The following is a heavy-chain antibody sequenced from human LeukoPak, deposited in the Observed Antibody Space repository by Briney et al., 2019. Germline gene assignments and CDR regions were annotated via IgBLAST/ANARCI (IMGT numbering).Heavy chain of an antibody. CDR3: AKEKEVVTVTGFDY. CDR2: ISRSGGGT. D-gene: IGHD2-21*02. J-gene: IGHJ4*02. Sequence: PGGSLRLSCAATGFSYSSYAMSWVRQAPWKGLEWVSVISRSGGGTYYADAVKGRFTITRDNSKNTLYLQMNSLRAEDTAVYYCAKEKEVVTVTGFDYWGQGTLVTVSS. CDR1: GFSYSSYA. V-gene: IGHV3-23*01.